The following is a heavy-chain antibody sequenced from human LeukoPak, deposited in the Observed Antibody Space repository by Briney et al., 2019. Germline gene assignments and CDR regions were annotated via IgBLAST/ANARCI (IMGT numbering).Heavy chain of an antibody. V-gene: IGHV3-9*01. CDR3: ARGFFNRLWGIDY. J-gene: IGHJ4*02. Sequence: QAGGSLRLSCAASGFTFDDYAMHWVRQAPGKGLEWVSGISWNSGRIGYADSVKGRFTISRDNAKNSLYLQMNSLRAEDTAVYYCARGFFNRLWGIDYWGQGTLVTVSS. CDR1: GFTFDDYA. CDR2: ISWNSGRI. D-gene: IGHD5-18*01.